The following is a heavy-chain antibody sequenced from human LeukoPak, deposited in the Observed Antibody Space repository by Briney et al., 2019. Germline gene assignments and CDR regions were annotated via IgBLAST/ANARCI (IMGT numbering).Heavy chain of an antibody. Sequence: PGGSLRLSCAASGFTFSSYAMHWVRQAPGKGLEWVAVISYDGSNKYYADSVKGRFTISRDNSKNTLYLQMNSLRAEDTAVYYCARGAPRRTYSSGWYSYVRWFDPWGQGTLVTVSS. V-gene: IGHV3-30*04. CDR2: ISYDGSNK. CDR3: ARGAPRRTYSSGWYSYVRWFDP. D-gene: IGHD6-19*01. CDR1: GFTFSSYA. J-gene: IGHJ5*02.